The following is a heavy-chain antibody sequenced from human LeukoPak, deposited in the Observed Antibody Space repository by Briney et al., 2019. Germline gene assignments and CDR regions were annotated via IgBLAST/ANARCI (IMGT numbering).Heavy chain of an antibody. CDR2: ISSSGSTI. V-gene: IGHV3-11*01. CDR3: ARDRYYDSSGCYGP. J-gene: IGHJ5*02. Sequence: KAGGSLRLSCAASGFTFSDYYMSWIRQAPGKGLEWVSYISSSGSTIYYADSVKGRFTISRDNAKNSLYLQMNSLRAEDTAVYYCARDRYYDSSGCYGPWGQGTLVTVSS. CDR1: GFTFSDYY. D-gene: IGHD3-22*01.